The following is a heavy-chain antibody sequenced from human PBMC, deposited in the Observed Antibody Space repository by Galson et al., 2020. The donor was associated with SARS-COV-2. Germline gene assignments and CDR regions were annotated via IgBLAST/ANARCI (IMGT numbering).Heavy chain of an antibody. J-gene: IGHJ4*02. Sequence: GESLKISCAASGFTFSSYSMNWVRQAPGKGLEWVSSISSSSSYIYYAYSGKGRFTIPRDNDKNSLYLQMNSLRAEDTAVYYCTRDGYSYGLRSYWGQGTLVTVSS. CDR1: GFTFSSYS. CDR2: ISSSSSYI. CDR3: TRDGYSYGLRSY. V-gene: IGHV3-21*01. D-gene: IGHD5-18*01.